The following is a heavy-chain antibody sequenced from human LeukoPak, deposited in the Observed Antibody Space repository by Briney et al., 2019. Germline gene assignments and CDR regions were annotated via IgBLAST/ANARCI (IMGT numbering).Heavy chain of an antibody. CDR1: GSSISSGYY. CDR2: IYHSGST. CDR3: ARLGAPYSSSWSFFDY. J-gene: IGHJ4*02. D-gene: IGHD6-13*01. Sequence: SETLSLTCAVSGSSISSGYYWGWIRQPPGKGLEWIRTIYHSGSTYYSPSLKGRVTISVDTSKNQFSLKLSSVTAADAAVYYCARLGAPYSSSWSFFDYWGQGTLVTVSS. V-gene: IGHV4-38-2*01.